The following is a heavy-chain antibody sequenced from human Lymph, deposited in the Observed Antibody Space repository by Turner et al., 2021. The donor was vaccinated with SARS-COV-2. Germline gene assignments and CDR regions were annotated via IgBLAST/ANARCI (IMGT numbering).Heavy chain of an antibody. CDR2: ISGSGGNT. J-gene: IGHJ4*01. CDR1: GFPFCCYA. CDR3: AKGVRGAMIVVVIHYFDY. V-gene: IGHV3-23*01. Sequence: QLLASGGGLVPPGGSLRPSCAALGFPFCCYAMSWVRQAPGKGLGWVSVISGSGGNTAYADSVKGRFTISRDNAKNTLYLQMNSLRAEDTAVYYCAKGVRGAMIVVVIHYFDYWGQGTMVTVSS. D-gene: IGHD3-22*01.